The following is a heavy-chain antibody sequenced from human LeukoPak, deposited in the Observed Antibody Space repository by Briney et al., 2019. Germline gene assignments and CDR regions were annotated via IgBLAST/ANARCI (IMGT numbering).Heavy chain of an antibody. D-gene: IGHD2-2*01. J-gene: IGHJ6*03. CDR1: GYTFTDHY. V-gene: IGHV1-2*02. Sequence: ASVKVPCKASGYTFTDHYIHWVRQAPGQGLEWMGWINPNSGGTNYAQKFQGRVTMTRDMSISTAYMELIRLRSDDTAVYYCASCSRTTWNANYYYMDVWGMGTTVSVSS. CDR2: INPNSGGT. CDR3: ASCSRTTWNANYYYMDV.